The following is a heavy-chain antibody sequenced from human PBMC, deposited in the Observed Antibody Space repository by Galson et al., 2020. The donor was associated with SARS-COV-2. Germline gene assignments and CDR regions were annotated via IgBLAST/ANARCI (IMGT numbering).Heavy chain of an antibody. CDR1: GYYFPSYW. Sequence: GESLKISCKGSGYYFPSYWIVWVRQMPGKGLEWMGIIYPTDSNTTYSPSFQGQVTISADTSINTASLQWSSLKASDTAIYFCARRRMITLGGVMDAVDIWGQGTMVTVSS. J-gene: IGHJ3*02. CDR3: ARRRMITLGGVMDAVDI. V-gene: IGHV5-51*01. D-gene: IGHD3-16*01. CDR2: IYPTDSNT.